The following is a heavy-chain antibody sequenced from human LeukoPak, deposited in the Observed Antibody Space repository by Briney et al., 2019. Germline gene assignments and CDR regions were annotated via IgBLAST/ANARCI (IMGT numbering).Heavy chain of an antibody. CDR3: ASDRRDGYNYRNHY. CDR2: ISAYKGNI. Sequence: ASVKVSCKASGYTFTSYGISWVRQAPGQGLEWMGWISAYKGNIKYSQKFQGRVTMTTDTSTSTAYMEVRSLRSDDTAVYYCASDRRDGYNYRNHYWGQGTLVTVSS. J-gene: IGHJ4*02. D-gene: IGHD5-24*01. V-gene: IGHV1-18*01. CDR1: GYTFTSYG.